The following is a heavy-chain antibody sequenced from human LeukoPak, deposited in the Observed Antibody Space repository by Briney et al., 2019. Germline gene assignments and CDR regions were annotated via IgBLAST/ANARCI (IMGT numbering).Heavy chain of an antibody. V-gene: IGHV3-30-3*01. D-gene: IGHD1-26*01. CDR3: ASAYSGVYSGSSDY. J-gene: IGHJ4*02. Sequence: GGSLRLSCAASRFTFSSYAMHWVRQAPGKGLEWVAVISYDGSNKYYADSVKGRFTISRDNSKNTLYLQMNSLRAEDTAVYYCASAYSGVYSGSSDYWGQGTLVTVSS. CDR1: RFTFSSYA. CDR2: ISYDGSNK.